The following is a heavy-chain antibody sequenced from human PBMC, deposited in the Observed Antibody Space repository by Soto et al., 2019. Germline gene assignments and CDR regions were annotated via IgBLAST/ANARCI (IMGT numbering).Heavy chain of an antibody. D-gene: IGHD6-19*01. V-gene: IGHV1-69*01. CDR3: ARGLFGQQWLVGFDT. CDR2: TIPMFATA. J-gene: IGHJ4*02. Sequence: QVHLVQSGAEVKQPGSSVKVSCKASGGSFSNYIFAWVRQAPGQGLEWMGGTIPMFATAQYAQKLQGRVTITADESTSTVYMDLTSLRSDDTAVYYCARGLFGQQWLVGFDTWGQGTLVTVSS. CDR1: GGSFSNYI.